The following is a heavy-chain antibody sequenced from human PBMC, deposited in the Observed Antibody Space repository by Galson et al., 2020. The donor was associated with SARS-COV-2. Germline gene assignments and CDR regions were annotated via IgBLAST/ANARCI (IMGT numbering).Heavy chain of an antibody. CDR1: GYSFTNFY. CDR2: INPTADAP. J-gene: IGHJ4*02. D-gene: IGHD3-16*01. V-gene: IGHV1-46*01. CDR3: ARGGGVVLAAFDY. Sequence: ASVKVSCKASGYSFTNFYIHWVRQAPGQGLEWMGIINPTADAPIYAQRFQGRVTMTGDTSTSTVYMEMSGLRSDDTAVYYCARGGGVVLAAFDYWGQGTLVTVSS.